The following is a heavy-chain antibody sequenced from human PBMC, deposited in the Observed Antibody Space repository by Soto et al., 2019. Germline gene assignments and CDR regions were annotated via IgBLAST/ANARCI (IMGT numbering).Heavy chain of an antibody. D-gene: IGHD2-2*02. CDR1: GGTFSGYA. V-gene: IGHV1-69*13. CDR3: ARGSCSSTSCYKEYYFDL. Sequence: SVKVSCKASGGTFSGYAISWVRQAPGQGLEWMGEIIPMFGTSNYAQKFQGRVTITADESTSTAYIELSSLRSEDTAVYYCARGSCSSTSCYKEYYFDLWGQGTLVTVSS. J-gene: IGHJ4*02. CDR2: IIPMFGTS.